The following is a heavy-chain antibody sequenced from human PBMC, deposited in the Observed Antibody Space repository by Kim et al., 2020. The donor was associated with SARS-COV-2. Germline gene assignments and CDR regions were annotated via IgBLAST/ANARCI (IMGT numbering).Heavy chain of an antibody. CDR3: ARGVGLLWFGANWFDP. J-gene: IGHJ5*02. Sequence: PALKHRCTISVATSKNQFSLKLSSVTATDTAVYYCARGVGLLWFGANWFDPWGQGTLVTVSS. D-gene: IGHD3-10*01. V-gene: IGHV4-59*09.